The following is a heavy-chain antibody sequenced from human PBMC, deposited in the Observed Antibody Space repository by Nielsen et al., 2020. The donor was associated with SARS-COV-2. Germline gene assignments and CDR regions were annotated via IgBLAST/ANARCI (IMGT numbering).Heavy chain of an antibody. CDR1: GFTFSSYA. D-gene: IGHD6-19*01. CDR2: ISYDGSNK. CDR3: ARVGSGWQIDY. V-gene: IGHV3-30-3*01. J-gene: IGHJ4*02. Sequence: GGSLRLFCAASGFTFSSYAMHWVRQAPGKGLEWVAVISYDGSNKYYADSVKGRFTISRDNSKNTLYLQMNSLRAEDTAVYYCARVGSGWQIDYWGQGTLVTVSS.